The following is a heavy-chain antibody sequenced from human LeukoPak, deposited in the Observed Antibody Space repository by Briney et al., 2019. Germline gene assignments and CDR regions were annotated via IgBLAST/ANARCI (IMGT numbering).Heavy chain of an antibody. CDR2: IKQDGSEK. V-gene: IGHV3-7*01. CDR1: GFTFSSYW. D-gene: IGHD3-16*01. CDR3: ARDKFGGTDY. Sequence: GGSLRLSCAASGFTFSSYWMSWVRQAPGKGLEWVANIKQDGSEKYYVDAVKGRLTISRDNAKNSVYLQMKSLRAEDTAVYYCARDKFGGTDYWGQGTLVTVSS. J-gene: IGHJ4*02.